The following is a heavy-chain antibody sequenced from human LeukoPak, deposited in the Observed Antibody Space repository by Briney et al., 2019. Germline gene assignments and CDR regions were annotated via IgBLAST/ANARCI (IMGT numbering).Heavy chain of an antibody. CDR3: ARDLGYSGYDLPVD. Sequence: ASVKVSCKASGYTFTSYGISWVRQAPGQGLEWMGWISAYNGNTNYAQKLQGRVTMTTDTSTSTAYMELRSLRFDDTAVYYCARDLGYSGYDLPVDWGQGTLVTVSS. D-gene: IGHD5-12*01. CDR1: GYTFTSYG. V-gene: IGHV1-18*01. J-gene: IGHJ4*02. CDR2: ISAYNGNT.